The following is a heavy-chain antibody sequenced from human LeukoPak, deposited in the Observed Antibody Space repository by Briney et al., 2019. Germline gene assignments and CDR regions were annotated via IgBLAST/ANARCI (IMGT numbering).Heavy chain of an antibody. V-gene: IGHV1-18*04. CDR1: GYTFTSYG. J-gene: IGHJ4*02. Sequence: GASVKVSCKASGYTFTSYGISWVRQAAGQGLEWMGWISAYNGNTNYAQKLQGRVTMTTDTSTSTAYMELRSLRSDDTAVYYCARDLVWFGEFPFDYWGQGTLVTVSS. D-gene: IGHD3-10*01. CDR3: ARDLVWFGEFPFDY. CDR2: ISAYNGNT.